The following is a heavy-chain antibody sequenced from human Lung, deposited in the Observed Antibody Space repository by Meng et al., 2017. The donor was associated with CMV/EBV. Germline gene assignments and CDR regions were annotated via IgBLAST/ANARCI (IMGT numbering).Heavy chain of an antibody. Sequence: SETLSLXXTVSGGSISSSNYYWGWIRQPPGQGLEWIGSIYYSGNTYYKPSLQSRVTITADTSKSQFSLELSSGTAADTAVYYCASLPKMGIATTGPHWGQGXLVTVSS. D-gene: IGHD6-13*01. V-gene: IGHV4-39*07. CDR1: GGSISSSNYY. J-gene: IGHJ4*02. CDR3: ASLPKMGIATTGPH. CDR2: IYYSGNT.